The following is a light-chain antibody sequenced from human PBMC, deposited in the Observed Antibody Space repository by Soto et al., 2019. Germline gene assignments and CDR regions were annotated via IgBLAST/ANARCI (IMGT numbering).Light chain of an antibody. J-gene: IGLJ1*01. CDR1: SSDVGYFNH. V-gene: IGLV2-14*01. Sequence: QSALTQPASVSGSPGQSIAISCTGTSSDVGYFNHVSWYQQHPGKAPKLLIYVVTNRPSGVSDRFSGSKSGNTASLTISGLQAEDEADYYCSSYTSSNTYVSGTGTKLTVL. CDR2: VVT. CDR3: SSYTSSNTYV.